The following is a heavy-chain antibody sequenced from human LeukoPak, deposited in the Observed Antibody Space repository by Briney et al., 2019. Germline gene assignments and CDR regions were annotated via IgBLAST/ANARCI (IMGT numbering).Heavy chain of an antibody. J-gene: IGHJ4*02. CDR3: ARGGSSSSWYPFDY. D-gene: IGHD6-13*01. Sequence: GGSLRLSCAASGFTFSDHYMDWVPQAPGKGLKWVGRIRNKANSYTTEYAASVKGRFTISRDDSKNSLYLQMNSLKTEDTAVYYCARGGSSSSWYPFDYWGQGTLVTVSS. CDR2: IRNKANSYTT. V-gene: IGHV3-72*01. CDR1: GFTFSDHY.